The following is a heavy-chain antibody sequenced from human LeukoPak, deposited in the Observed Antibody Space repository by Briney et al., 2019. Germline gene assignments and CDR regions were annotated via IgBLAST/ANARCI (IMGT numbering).Heavy chain of an antibody. CDR1: GFTFAHFD. CDR3: ARSYNYGDVFNY. CDR2: INGDGSST. J-gene: IGHJ4*02. V-gene: IGHV3-74*01. D-gene: IGHD4-17*01. Sequence: GGSLRLSCAASGFTFAHFDVSWVRHAPGKGLMWVSRINGDGSSTSYADSVKGRFTISKDDAKNTLYLQMNSLRAEDTAVYHCARSYNYGDVFNYWGQGTLVTVSS.